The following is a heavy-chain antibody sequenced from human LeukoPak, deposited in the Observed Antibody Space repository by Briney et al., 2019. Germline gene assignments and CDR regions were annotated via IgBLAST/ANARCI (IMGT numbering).Heavy chain of an antibody. J-gene: IGHJ4*02. CDR2: INLDGGDK. CDR3: ARDYDYRMDY. Sequence: GGSLRLSCAASGLTLGNYWMSWVRQAPGKWLEWVVNINLDGGDKSYVGSVKGRFTISRDNAKNSLYLQMNSLGAEDTAVYYCARDYDYRMDYWGQGTLVTVSS. D-gene: IGHD4/OR15-4a*01. CDR1: GLTLGNYW. V-gene: IGHV3-7*01.